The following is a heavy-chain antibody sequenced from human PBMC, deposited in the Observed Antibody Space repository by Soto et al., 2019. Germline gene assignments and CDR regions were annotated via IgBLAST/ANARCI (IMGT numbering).Heavy chain of an antibody. CDR1: GFTFSSYG. D-gene: IGHD3-22*01. Sequence: GGSLRLSCAASGFTFSSYGMHWVRQAPGKGLEWVAVISYDGSNKYYADSVKGRFTISRDNSKNTLYLQMNSLRAEDTAVYYCAKDFHITMIVVAIGGFFDYWGQGTLVTVSS. CDR2: ISYDGSNK. CDR3: AKDFHITMIVVAIGGFFDY. V-gene: IGHV3-30*18. J-gene: IGHJ4*02.